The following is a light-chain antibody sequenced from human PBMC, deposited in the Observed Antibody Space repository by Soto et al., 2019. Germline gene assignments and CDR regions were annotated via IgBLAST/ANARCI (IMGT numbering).Light chain of an antibody. CDR1: QSVSSSY. Sequence: EIVLTQSPGTLSLSPGERATLSCRASQSVSSSYLAWYQQKPGQAHRLLIYGAYSRATGIQDRFSGSGSGTDFTLTIRRLEPEDFAVYYCKQYGSSLWTFGQGTKVDI. CDR3: KQYGSSLWT. J-gene: IGKJ1*01. CDR2: GAY. V-gene: IGKV3-20*01.